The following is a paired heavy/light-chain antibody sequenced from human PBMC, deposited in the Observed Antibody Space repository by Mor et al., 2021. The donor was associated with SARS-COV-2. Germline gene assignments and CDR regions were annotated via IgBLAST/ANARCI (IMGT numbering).Light chain of an antibody. Sequence: DIVMTQSPDSLAVSLGERTTINCKSSQSLLNRSNNKNNLAWYQQKAGQPPKLLIYWASTRESGVPDRFIGSESGTDFTLTISNLQAEDVAVYYCQQYYTTPQTFGQGTKLEIK. CDR1: QSLLNRSNNKNN. J-gene: IGKJ2*01. V-gene: IGKV4-1*01. CDR3: QQYYTTPQT. CDR2: WAS.
Heavy chain of an antibody. D-gene: IGHD6-19*01. Sequence: QLLESGGGLVQPGGSLTLSCAASGFNFTYFAMSWVRQAPGKGLQWVSTFRVTGGGSTHYVDSVKGRFTISRDNSKNTLYLQMNSLRVEDTAVYYCAKTGVNGWYYDYWGQGTLVTVSS. CDR3: AKTGVNGWYYDY. CDR2: FRVTGGGST. J-gene: IGHJ4*02. CDR1: GFNFTYFA. V-gene: IGHV3-23*01.